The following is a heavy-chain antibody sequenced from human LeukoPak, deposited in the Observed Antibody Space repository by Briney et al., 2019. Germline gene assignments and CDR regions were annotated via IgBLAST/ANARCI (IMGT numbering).Heavy chain of an antibody. Sequence: GGSLRLSCAASGFTFSDYGWHWVRQAPGKGLEWVAVIWYDGSSEHYAHSVKGRFTISRDNSKNTLYLQMNSLRAEDTAMYYCARDRSTRQIVVVTAYYYYGMDVWGQGTTVTVSS. CDR2: IWYDGSSE. CDR3: ARDRSTRQIVVVTAYYYYGMDV. J-gene: IGHJ6*02. V-gene: IGHV3-33*01. CDR1: GFTFSDYG. D-gene: IGHD3-22*01.